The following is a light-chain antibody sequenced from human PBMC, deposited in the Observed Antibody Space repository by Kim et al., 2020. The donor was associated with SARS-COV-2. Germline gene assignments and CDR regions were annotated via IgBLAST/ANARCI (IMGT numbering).Light chain of an antibody. CDR3: SSYAGDNTLV. Sequence: QSALTQPPSASGSPGQSATISCTGTSSDVGGYNYVSWYQQHPGKAPKLMIYEVSKRPSGVPDRFSGSKSGNTASLTVSGLQAEDEADYCCSSYAGDNTLVFGGGTQLTVL. V-gene: IGLV2-8*01. CDR2: EVS. J-gene: IGLJ2*01. CDR1: SSDVGGYNY.